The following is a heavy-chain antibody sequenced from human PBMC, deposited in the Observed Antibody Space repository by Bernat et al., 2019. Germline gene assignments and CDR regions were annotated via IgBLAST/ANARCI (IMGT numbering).Heavy chain of an antibody. Sequence: EEQVVESGGGLVQPGGSLRLSCTASGFTFSNYWMTWVRQAPGKGLEWVAYIKQDGSVKDYVDSVKGRFTISRDNPKNSLYLQMSSLRVDDTAVYFCAREITAVRGVVQYYYYYGMDVWGQGTTVTVSS. CDR1: GFTFSNYW. CDR3: AREITAVRGVVQYYYYYGMDV. J-gene: IGHJ6*02. CDR2: IKQDGSVK. V-gene: IGHV3-7*01. D-gene: IGHD3-10*01.